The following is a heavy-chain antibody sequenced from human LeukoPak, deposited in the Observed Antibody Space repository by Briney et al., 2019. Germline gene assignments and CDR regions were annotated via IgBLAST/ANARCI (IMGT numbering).Heavy chain of an antibody. CDR2: ISYDGSNK. D-gene: IGHD3-22*01. CDR3: AKDLSSAITSALVLDV. Sequence: PGGSLRLSCAASGFTFSSYAMHWVRQVPGKGLEWVAVISYDGSNKYYADSVKGRFTISRDNVKNVLYLQMTSLRPEDTALYYCAKDLSSAITSALVLDVWGQGTTVIVSS. J-gene: IGHJ6*02. CDR1: GFTFSSYA. V-gene: IGHV3-30-3*02.